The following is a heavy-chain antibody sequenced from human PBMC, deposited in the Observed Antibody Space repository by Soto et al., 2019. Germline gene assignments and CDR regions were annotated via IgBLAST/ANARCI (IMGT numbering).Heavy chain of an antibody. J-gene: IGHJ4*02. D-gene: IGHD2-21*01. CDR3: ASGLSGDKVDQ. V-gene: IGHV4-59*08. CDR2: IYYAGST. CDR1: GGSINNYY. Sequence: SETLSLTCTVSGGSINNYYWSWIRQPPGKGLEFFGYIYYAGSTTYNPSLKSRVTISVDTSKNQFSLKLTSVTAADTAVYYCASGLSGDKVDQWGQGTLVTVSS.